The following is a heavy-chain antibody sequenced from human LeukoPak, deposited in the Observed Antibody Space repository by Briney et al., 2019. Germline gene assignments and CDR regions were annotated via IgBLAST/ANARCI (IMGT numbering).Heavy chain of an antibody. CDR1: GFTFDDYA. V-gene: IGHV3-9*01. CDR3: AKDISSSGSYWIWNAFDI. CDR2: ISWNSGSI. J-gene: IGHJ3*02. Sequence: PGGSLRLSCAASGFTFDDYAMHWVRQAPGKGLEWVSGISWNSGSIGYADSVKGRFTISRDYAKNSLYLQMNSLRAEDTALYYCAKDISSSGSYWIWNAFDIWGQGTMVTVSS. D-gene: IGHD1-26*01.